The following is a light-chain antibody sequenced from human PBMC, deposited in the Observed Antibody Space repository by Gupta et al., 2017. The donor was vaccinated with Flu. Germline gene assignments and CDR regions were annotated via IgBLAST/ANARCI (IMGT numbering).Light chain of an antibody. J-gene: IGLJ1*01. CDR1: SSNIGAGHD. CDR2: GDN. Sequence: QSVLTQPPSVSGAPGQRVPISCTGGSSNIGAGHDVHWYQQLPGTAPKLLIYGDNNRPSGVPDRFSGSKSGTSASLAITGLKAEDEADFYCQSYDDSRTAYVFGSGTKVTVL. CDR3: QSYDDSRTAYV. V-gene: IGLV1-40*01.